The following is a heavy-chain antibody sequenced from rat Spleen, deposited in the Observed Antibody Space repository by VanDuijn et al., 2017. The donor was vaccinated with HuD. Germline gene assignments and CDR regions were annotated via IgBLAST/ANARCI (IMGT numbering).Heavy chain of an antibody. V-gene: IGHV5-7*01. CDR3: ARPDYSRFDY. CDR2: ITYDGSGT. CDR1: GFTFSDYN. D-gene: IGHD1-2*01. J-gene: IGHJ2*01. Sequence: EVQLVESAGGLVQPGRSLKLSCAASGFTFSDYNMAWVRQAPKKGLEWVATITYDGSGTYYRDSVKGRFTISRDNAKSTLYLQMDSLRSEDTATYYCARPDYSRFDYWGQGVMVTVSS.